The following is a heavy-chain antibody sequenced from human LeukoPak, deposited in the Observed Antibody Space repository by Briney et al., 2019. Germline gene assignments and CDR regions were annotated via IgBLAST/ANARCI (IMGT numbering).Heavy chain of an antibody. D-gene: IGHD6-25*01. CDR3: ARTGGYSFWVPFDY. J-gene: IGHJ4*02. CDR1: GGSISSSSYY. Sequence: SETLSLTCTVSGGSISSSSYYWGWIRQPPGKGLEWIGSIYYSGSTYSNPSLRSRVTISVDTSKNQFSLKLSSVTAADTAVYYCARTGGYSFWVPFDYWGQGTLVTVSS. CDR2: IYYSGST. V-gene: IGHV4-39*01.